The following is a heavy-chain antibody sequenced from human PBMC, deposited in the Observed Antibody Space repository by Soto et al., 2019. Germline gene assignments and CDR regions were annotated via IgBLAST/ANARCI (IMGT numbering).Heavy chain of an antibody. D-gene: IGHD3-9*01. V-gene: IGHV4-34*01. Sequence: LSLTCAVYGGSFSGYYWSWIRQPPGKGLEWIGEINHSGSTNYNPSLKSRVTISVDTSKNQFSLKLSSVTAADTAVYYCARLALYDILTGYPNPPYYYYGMDVWGQGTTVTRLL. CDR3: ARLALYDILTGYPNPPYYYYGMDV. CDR1: GGSFSGYY. J-gene: IGHJ6*02. CDR2: INHSGST.